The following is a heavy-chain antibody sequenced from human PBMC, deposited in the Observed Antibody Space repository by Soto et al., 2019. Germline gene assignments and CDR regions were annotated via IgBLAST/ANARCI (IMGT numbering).Heavy chain of an antibody. Sequence: SETLSLTCTVSGGSINTFYWSWVRQPAGKGLEWIGRIFSSGSTSFNPSLESRVAMSVDTSKNHFSLNLSSVTAADMAVYYCAREGSYSAYNFAHGIQLWSFDFWGQGALVTVLL. D-gene: IGHD5-12*01. CDR1: GGSINTFY. J-gene: IGHJ4*02. V-gene: IGHV4-4*07. CDR2: IFSSGST. CDR3: AREGSYSAYNFAHGIQLWSFDF.